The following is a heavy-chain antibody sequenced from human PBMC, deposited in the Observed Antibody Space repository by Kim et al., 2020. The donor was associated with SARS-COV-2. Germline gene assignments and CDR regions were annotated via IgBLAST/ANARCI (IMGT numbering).Heavy chain of an antibody. D-gene: IGHD3-10*01. CDR3: ARGAYYGSGSYPETWDYGMDV. Sequence: ASVKVSCKASGYTFTSYGISWVRQAPGQGLEWMGWISAYNGNTNYAQKLQGRVNMTTDTSTSTAYMELRSLRSDDTAVYYCARGAYYGSGSYPETWDYGMDVWGQGTTVTVSS. CDR1: GYTFTSYG. CDR2: ISAYNGNT. J-gene: IGHJ6*02. V-gene: IGHV1-18*01.